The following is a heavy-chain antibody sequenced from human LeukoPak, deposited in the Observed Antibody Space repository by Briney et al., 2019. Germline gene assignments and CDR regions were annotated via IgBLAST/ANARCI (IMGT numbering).Heavy chain of an antibody. CDR1: GGSMSSNSYY. D-gene: IGHD2-8*01. CDR2: ISYSGST. J-gene: IGHJ4*02. CDR3: XRISRSNGXXSXXXNGGXXXX. Sequence: SETLSLTCTVSGGSMSSNSYYWGWIRQPPGKGLEWIGSISYSGSTYYNPSLKSRVTTSVDTSKNQFSLKLSSVTDAETAGYXXXRISRSNGXXSXXXNGGXXXXWGQG. V-gene: IGHV4-39*01.